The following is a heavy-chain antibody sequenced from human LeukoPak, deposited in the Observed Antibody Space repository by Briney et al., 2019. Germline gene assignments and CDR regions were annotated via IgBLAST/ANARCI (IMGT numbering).Heavy chain of an antibody. Sequence: GGSLRLSCAASGFTFSRYAMSWVRQAPGEVLEWVGVISRSGGRTYYAESVRGRFTISRDNSTSTPYLQMHSLSVEDTAVYYCGGITVVRGLRFDYGGQGTLVTVSS. CDR3: GGITVVRGLRFDY. J-gene: IGHJ4*02. V-gene: IGHV3-23*01. CDR1: GFTFSRYA. CDR2: ISRSGGRT. D-gene: IGHD3-10*01.